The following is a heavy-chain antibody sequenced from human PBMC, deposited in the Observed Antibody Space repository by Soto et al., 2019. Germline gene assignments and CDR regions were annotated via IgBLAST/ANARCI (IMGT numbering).Heavy chain of an antibody. V-gene: IGHV4-59*01. CDR3: ARVYYDFWSGYSNFDY. CDR1: GGSISSYY. J-gene: IGHJ4*02. D-gene: IGHD3-3*01. Sequence: SETLSLTCTVSGGSISSYYWSWILQPPWKGLEWIGYIYYSGSTNYNPSLKSRVTISVDTSKNQFSLKLSSVAAADTAVYYCARVYYDFWSGYSNFDYWGQGTLVTVSS. CDR2: IYYSGST.